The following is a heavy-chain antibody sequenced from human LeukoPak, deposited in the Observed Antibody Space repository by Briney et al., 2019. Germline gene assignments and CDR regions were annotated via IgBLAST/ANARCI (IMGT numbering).Heavy chain of an antibody. V-gene: IGHV4-61*02. J-gene: IGHJ4*02. CDR1: GGSLRSGRYC. CDR3: ASGTRRVKLDY. Sequence: SETLSLTCTFSGGSLRSGRYCWSWIRQPAGKGLEWIGRIYSSERTNYNPSLKRQLTIPVDTSKTQFSLKVSSVTAADTAVYYCASGTRRVKLDYWGQGTLVTVSS. CDR2: IYSSERT. D-gene: IGHD1-14*01.